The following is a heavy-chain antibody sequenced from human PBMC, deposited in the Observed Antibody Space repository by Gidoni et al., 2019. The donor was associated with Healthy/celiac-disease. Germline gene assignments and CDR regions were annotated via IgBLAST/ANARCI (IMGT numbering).Heavy chain of an antibody. CDR3: ARVIEGDYYYYMDV. CDR1: GCTFSSYW. Sequence: EVQLVEYGGGLVQPGGSMRLSWAASGCTFSSYWMSWVRQAPGKGLEWVANIKQDGSETYYVDSVKGRFTISRDNAKNSLYLQMNSLRAEDTAVYYCARVIEGDYYYYMDVWGKGTTVTVSS. CDR2: IKQDGSET. V-gene: IGHV3-7*01. D-gene: IGHD1-26*01. J-gene: IGHJ6*03.